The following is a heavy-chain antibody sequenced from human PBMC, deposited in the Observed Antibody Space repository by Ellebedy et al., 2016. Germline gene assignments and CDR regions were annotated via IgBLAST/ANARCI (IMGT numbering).Heavy chain of an antibody. CDR2: IYYSGST. CDR3: ARDREVAGYSGYEQGYYYYGMDV. V-gene: IGHV4-61*01. CDR1: GGSVSSGSYY. J-gene: IGHJ6*02. Sequence: SETLSLTCTVSGGSVSSGSYYWSWIRQPPGKGLEWIGYIYYSGSTNYNPSLKSRVTISVDTSKNQFSLKLSSVTAADTAVYYCARDREVAGYSGYEQGYYYYGMDVWGQGTTVTVSS. D-gene: IGHD5-12*01.